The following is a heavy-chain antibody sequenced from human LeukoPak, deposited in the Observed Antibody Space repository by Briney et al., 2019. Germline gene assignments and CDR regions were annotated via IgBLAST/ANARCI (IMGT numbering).Heavy chain of an antibody. Sequence: PSETLSLTCTVSGGSISSYYWSWIRQPPGKGLEWIGYNYTSGSTNYNPSLKSRVTISVDTSKNQFSLKLSSVTAADTAVYYCARLNLSSSYYYYYMDVWGKGTTVTVSS. D-gene: IGHD1-14*01. CDR2: NYTSGST. V-gene: IGHV4-4*09. CDR1: GGSISSYY. CDR3: ARLNLSSSYYYYYMDV. J-gene: IGHJ6*03.